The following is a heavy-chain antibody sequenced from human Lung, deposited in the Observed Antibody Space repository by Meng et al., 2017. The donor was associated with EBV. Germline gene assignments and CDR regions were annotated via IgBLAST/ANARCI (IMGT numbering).Heavy chain of an antibody. Sequence: VHRLQSGPAVKKPGASVGVSCKASGYPFGSYGICWVRQAPGQGLEWMGWFVNYVDTYPAPKFQGRVTMTTDTHTNTAFMELRSLTSDDTAVYYCASGTPGRSYCDYWGQGTLVTVSS. CDR2: FVNYVDT. V-gene: IGHV1-18*01. CDR3: ASGTPGRSYCDY. CDR1: GYPFGSYG. J-gene: IGHJ4*02. D-gene: IGHD2-15*01.